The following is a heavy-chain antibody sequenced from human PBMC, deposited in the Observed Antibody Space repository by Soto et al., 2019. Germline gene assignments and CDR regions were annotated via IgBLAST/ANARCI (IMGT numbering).Heavy chain of an antibody. CDR1: GDSVSSNRAA. CDR3: ARAQVATTSPYFDY. CDR2: TYYRSKWYN. J-gene: IGHJ4*02. V-gene: IGHV6-1*01. D-gene: IGHD5-12*01. Sequence: PSQTLSRTCAISGDSVSSNRAAWNWIRQSTSRGLEWLGRTYYRSKWYNDYAVSVKSRITINPDTSKNQFSLQLNSVTPEDTAVYYCARAQVATTSPYFDYWGQGTLVTVSS.